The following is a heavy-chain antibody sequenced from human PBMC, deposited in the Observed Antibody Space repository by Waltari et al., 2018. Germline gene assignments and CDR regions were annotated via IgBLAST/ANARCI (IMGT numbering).Heavy chain of an antibody. Sequence: QVQLVQSGAEVKKPGSSVKVSCKASGGTFSSYAISWVRQAPGQGLEWMGGIIPIFGTANYAQKFKGRVTITADKSTSTAYMELSSLRSEDTAVYYCARIYCSGGSCYSSPDYWGQGTLVTVSS. CDR3: ARIYCSGGSCYSSPDY. D-gene: IGHD2-15*01. J-gene: IGHJ4*02. V-gene: IGHV1-69*14. CDR1: GGTFSSYA. CDR2: IIPIFGTA.